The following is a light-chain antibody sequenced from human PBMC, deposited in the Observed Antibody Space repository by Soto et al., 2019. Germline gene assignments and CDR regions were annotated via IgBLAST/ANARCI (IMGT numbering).Light chain of an antibody. Sequence: DIQMTQSPSTLSASVGDRVTITCRASQSISGWLAWNQQKPGKALKLLIYKASSLESGVPSRFSGSGSGTEFTLTISSLQPDDFATYYCQQYDSLVTFGPGTKVDIK. J-gene: IGKJ3*01. CDR3: QQYDSLVT. V-gene: IGKV1-5*03. CDR2: KAS. CDR1: QSISGW.